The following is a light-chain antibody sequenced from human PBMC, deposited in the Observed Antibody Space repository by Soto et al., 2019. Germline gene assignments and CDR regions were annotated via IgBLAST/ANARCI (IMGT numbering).Light chain of an antibody. CDR3: LQYNSYPWT. J-gene: IGKJ1*01. CDR1: QTISIW. Sequence: DIQMTQSPSTLSASVGDSVTITCRASQTISIWLAWYQQKPGKAPKLLIYKASDLGSGVPSTFSGSASGIEFTLAISSLQPDDFATYYCLQYNSYPWTFGQGTKVEI. CDR2: KAS. V-gene: IGKV1-5*03.